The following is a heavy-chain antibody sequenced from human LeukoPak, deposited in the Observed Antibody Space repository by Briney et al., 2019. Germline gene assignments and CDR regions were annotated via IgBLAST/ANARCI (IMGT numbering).Heavy chain of an antibody. CDR3: GKDRMGACVTIPDC. D-gene: IGHD2-2*02. V-gene: IGHV3-9*01. CDR2: ISWNSGIM. CDR1: GFIFDDYA. J-gene: IGHJ4*02. Sequence: GGSLRLSCTASGFIFDDYAMHWVRQVPGKGLEWVSGISWNSGIMGYADSVKGRFTISRDKNSVYLQMNSLRADDTALYYCGKDRMGACVTIPDCWGQGTLVTVSS.